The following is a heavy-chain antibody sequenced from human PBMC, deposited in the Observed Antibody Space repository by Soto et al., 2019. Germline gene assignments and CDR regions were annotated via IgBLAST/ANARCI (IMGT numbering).Heavy chain of an antibody. CDR3: AKAALEDIVLMGGGWFDP. V-gene: IGHV3-23*01. CDR1: GFTFSSYA. D-gene: IGHD2-8*01. Sequence: EVQLLESGGGLVQPGGSLRLSCAASGFTFSSYAMSWVRQAPGKGLEWVSAISGSGGSTYYADSVKGRFTISRDNSKNTLYLQMNSLRAEDTAVYYCAKAALEDIVLMGGGWFDPWGQGTLVTVSS. CDR2: ISGSGGST. J-gene: IGHJ5*02.